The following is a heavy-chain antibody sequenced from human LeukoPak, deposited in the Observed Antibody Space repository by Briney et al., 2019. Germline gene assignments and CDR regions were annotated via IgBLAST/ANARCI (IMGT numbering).Heavy chain of an antibody. Sequence: GGSLRLSCAASGFTFSDYSMNWVRQAPGKGLEWVSSISSSSSYIYYADSVKGRFTISRDNAKNSLYLQMNSLRAEDTAVYYRARAASSWSYLNYWGQGTLVTVSS. CDR3: ARAASSWSYLNY. CDR1: GFTFSDYS. J-gene: IGHJ4*02. V-gene: IGHV3-21*01. D-gene: IGHD6-13*01. CDR2: ISSSSSYI.